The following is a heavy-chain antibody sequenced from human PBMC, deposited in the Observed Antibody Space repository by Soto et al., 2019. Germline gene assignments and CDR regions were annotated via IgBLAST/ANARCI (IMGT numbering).Heavy chain of an antibody. D-gene: IGHD6-6*01. Sequence: GGSLRISCAASGFTFSSYGMHWVRQAPGKGLEWVAVISYDGSNKYYADSVKGRFTISRDNSKNTLYLQMNSLRAEDTAVYYCAKPPSFEYSSPTSFDYWGQGTLVTVSS. J-gene: IGHJ4*02. CDR3: AKPPSFEYSSPTSFDY. CDR2: ISYDGSNK. V-gene: IGHV3-30*18. CDR1: GFTFSSYG.